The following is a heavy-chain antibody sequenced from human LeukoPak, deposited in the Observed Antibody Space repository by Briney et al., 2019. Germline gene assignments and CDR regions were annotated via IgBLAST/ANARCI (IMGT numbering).Heavy chain of an antibody. Sequence: SETLSLTCNVSGGTISSYYWSWIRQPPGKGLEWIGYIYYSGSTNYNPSLKSRVTISVDTSKNQFSLKLSSVTAADTAVYYCATNNPYGGNYGGDAFDIWGQGTMVTVSS. CDR3: ATNNPYGGNYGGDAFDI. CDR2: IYYSGST. J-gene: IGHJ3*02. D-gene: IGHD4-23*01. CDR1: GGTISSYY. V-gene: IGHV4-59*01.